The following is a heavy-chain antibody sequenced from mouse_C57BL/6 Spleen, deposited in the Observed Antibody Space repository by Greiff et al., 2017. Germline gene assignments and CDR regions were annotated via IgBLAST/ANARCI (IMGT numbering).Heavy chain of an antibody. CDR2: ISVGGSYT. CDR3: ARGLTVYKGAMDY. Sequence: EVQLVESGGGLVKPGGSLKLSCAASGFTFSSYAMSWVRQTPEKRLEWVATISVGGSYTYYPDNVKGRFTISRDNAKNNLYLQMSQLKSEDTAMYYWARGLTVYKGAMDYWGQGTTVTVST. D-gene: IGHD1-3*01. J-gene: IGHJ4*01. V-gene: IGHV5-4*01. CDR1: GFTFSSYA.